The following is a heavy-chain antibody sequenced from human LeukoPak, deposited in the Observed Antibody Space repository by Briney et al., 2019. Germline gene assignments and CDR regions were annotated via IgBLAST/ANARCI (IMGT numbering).Heavy chain of an antibody. J-gene: IGHJ3*02. V-gene: IGHV3-74*01. CDR3: ARERYSRRQDDAFDS. Sequence: PGGSLRLSCEASGFTFTSRWMHWVRQAPGKGLVWVSRITSDGSSIIYADNVRGRFTTSRDNAKNTLYLQLNSLRVEDTAVYYCARERYSRRQDDAFDSWGQGTMVTVSS. CDR2: ITSDGSSI. D-gene: IGHD1-14*01. CDR1: GFTFTSRW.